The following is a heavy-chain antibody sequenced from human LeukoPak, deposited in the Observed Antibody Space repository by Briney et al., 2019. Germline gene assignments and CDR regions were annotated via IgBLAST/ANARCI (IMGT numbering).Heavy chain of an antibody. J-gene: IGHJ4*02. V-gene: IGHV1-8*01. CDR2: MNPNSGNT. CDR1: GYTFTSYD. D-gene: IGHD3-22*01. Sequence: ASVKVSCKASGYTFTSYDINWVRQATGQGFEWMGWMNPNSGNTGYAQKFQGRVTMTRNTSISTAYMELSSLRSEDTAVYYCARGRETYYYDSSGYRFSWWGQGTLVTVSS. CDR3: ARGRETYYYDSSGYRFSW.